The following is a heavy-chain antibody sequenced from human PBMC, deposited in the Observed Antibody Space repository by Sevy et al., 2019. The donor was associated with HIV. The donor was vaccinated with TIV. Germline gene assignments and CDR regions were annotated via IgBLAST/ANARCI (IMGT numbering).Heavy chain of an antibody. CDR2: IGHDGSNK. CDR3: ARVDYRSGWYGFLDY. V-gene: IGHV3-30*02. J-gene: IGHJ4*02. D-gene: IGHD6-19*01. CDR1: GFTFTPYG. Sequence: GGSLRLSCVVSGFTFTPYGIHWVRQAPGKGLEWVAFIGHDGSNKCYADSVEGRFTISRDNSKNTLYLQMNSLRTDDTTVYYCARVDYRSGWYGFLDYWGQGTPVTVSS.